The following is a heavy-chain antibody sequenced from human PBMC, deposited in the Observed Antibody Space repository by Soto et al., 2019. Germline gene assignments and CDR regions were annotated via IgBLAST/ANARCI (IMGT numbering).Heavy chain of an antibody. CDR3: ASIHGDWDDNWYFDL. J-gene: IGHJ2*01. CDR2: IIPILGIA. V-gene: IGHV1-69*02. CDR1: GGTFSSYT. Sequence: QVQLVQSGAAVKKPGSSVKVSCKASGGTFSSYTISWVRQAPGQGLEWMGRIIPILGIANYAQKFQGRVTITADKSTSTAYMELSSLRSEDTAVYYCASIHGDWDDNWYFDLWGRGTLVTVSS. D-gene: IGHD4-17*01.